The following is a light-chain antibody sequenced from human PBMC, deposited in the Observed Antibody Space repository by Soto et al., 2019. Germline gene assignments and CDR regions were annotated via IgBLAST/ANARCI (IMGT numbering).Light chain of an antibody. V-gene: IGLV1-40*01. CDR1: SSNIGAGYD. Sequence: QSVLTQPPSVSGAPGQRVTISCTGSSSNIGAGYDVHWYQQLPGTAPKLLIYGNSNRPSGVPDRFSGSKSGTSASLAITGLQAEDEADDYCQSSDSSMSVYVVFGGGTKLTVL. CDR3: QSSDSSMSVYVV. J-gene: IGLJ2*01. CDR2: GNS.